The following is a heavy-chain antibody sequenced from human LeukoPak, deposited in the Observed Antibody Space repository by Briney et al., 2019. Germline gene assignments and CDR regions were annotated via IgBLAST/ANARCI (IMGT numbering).Heavy chain of an antibody. D-gene: IGHD3-22*01. V-gene: IGHV1-2*02. J-gene: IGHJ4*02. CDR3: ASSITMIVVVTPAPNFDY. Sequence: ASVKVSCKASVYTFTGYYMHWVRQAPGQGLEWMGWINPNSGGTNYAQKFQGRVTMTRDTSISTAYMELSRLRSDDTAVYYCASSITMIVVVTPAPNFDYWGQGTLVTVSS. CDR1: VYTFTGYY. CDR2: INPNSGGT.